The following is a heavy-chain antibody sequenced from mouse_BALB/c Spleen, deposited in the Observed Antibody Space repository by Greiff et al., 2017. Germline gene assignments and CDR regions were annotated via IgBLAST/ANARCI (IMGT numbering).Heavy chain of an antibody. CDR2: IYPGGGYT. D-gene: IGHD1-1*01. CDR1: GYTFTNYW. J-gene: IGHJ4*01. CDR3: ASHYYGSRDYAMDY. Sequence: VKLQQSGAELVRPGTSVKISCKASGYTFTNYWLGWVKQRPGHGLEWIGDIYPGGGYTNYNEKFKSKATLTVDKSSSTAYMQLSSLTSEDSAVYYCASHYYGSRDYAMDYWGQGTSVTVSS. V-gene: IGHV1-63*01.